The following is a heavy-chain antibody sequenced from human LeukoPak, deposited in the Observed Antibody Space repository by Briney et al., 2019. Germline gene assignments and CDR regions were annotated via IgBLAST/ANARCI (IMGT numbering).Heavy chain of an antibody. V-gene: IGHV3-48*02. J-gene: IGHJ4*02. CDR2: IGGTHSNI. Sequence: GRSLRLSCAASGFTFSSYGMHWVRQAPGKGLEWVSYIGGTHSNIYYADSVKGRFTISRDDAKNSLYLQMNSLRDEDTAVYYCARDRDYAFDSWGQGTLVTVSS. CDR3: ARDRDYAFDS. CDR1: GFTFSSYG. D-gene: IGHD4-17*01.